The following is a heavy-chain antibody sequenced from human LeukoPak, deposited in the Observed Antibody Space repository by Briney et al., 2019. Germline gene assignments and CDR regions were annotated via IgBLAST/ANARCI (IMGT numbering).Heavy chain of an antibody. Sequence: PSETLSLTCAVYGGSFSDYYWSWIRQPPGKGLEWIGEINHSGNTNHNPSLKSRVTTSVDTSKNQFSLNLISVTAADTAVYYCARRVRSGDGWVFDSWGQGTPVTVSS. J-gene: IGHJ4*02. D-gene: IGHD5-24*01. CDR3: ARRVRSGDGWVFDS. V-gene: IGHV4-34*01. CDR2: INHSGNT. CDR1: GGSFSDYY.